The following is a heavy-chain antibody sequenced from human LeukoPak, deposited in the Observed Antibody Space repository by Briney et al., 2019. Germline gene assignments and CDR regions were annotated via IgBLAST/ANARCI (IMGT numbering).Heavy chain of an antibody. CDR3: ARDHYYYDSSGYYYDY. V-gene: IGHV1-69*04. CDR2: IIPILGIA. D-gene: IGHD3-22*01. Sequence: ASVKVSCKASGGTFSSYAISWVRQAPGQGLEWMGRIIPILGIANYAQKFQGRVTITADKSTSTAYMELSGLRSEDTAVYYCARDHYYYDSSGYYYDYWGQGTLVTVSS. J-gene: IGHJ4*02. CDR1: GGTFSSYA.